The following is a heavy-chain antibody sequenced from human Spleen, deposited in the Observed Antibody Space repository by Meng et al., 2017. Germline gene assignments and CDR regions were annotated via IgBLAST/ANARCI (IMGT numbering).Heavy chain of an antibody. Sequence: GESLKISCAASGFTFSSYAMSWVRQAPRKGLEWVSAISGSGGSTYYADSVKGRFTISRDNSRNTLYLQMNSLRAEDTAVFYCAKSGGLLGGDYFDYWGQGTLVTVSS. D-gene: IGHD1-26*01. CDR3: AKSGGLLGGDYFDY. CDR2: ISGSGGST. J-gene: IGHJ4*02. V-gene: IGHV3-23*01. CDR1: GFTFSSYA.